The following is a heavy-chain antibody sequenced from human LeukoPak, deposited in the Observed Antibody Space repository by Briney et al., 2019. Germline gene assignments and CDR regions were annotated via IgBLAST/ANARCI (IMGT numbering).Heavy chain of an antibody. V-gene: IGHV4-39*01. CDR3: ARRQYYYDSSGYLDWFDP. CDR2: IYYSGST. Sequence: PSETLSLTCTVSGGSISSSSYYWGWIRQPPGKGLEWIGSIYYSGSTYYNPSLKSRVTISVDTSKNQFSLKLSSVTAADTAVYYCARRQYYYDSSGYLDWFDPWGQGTLVTVSS. CDR1: GGSISSSSYY. D-gene: IGHD3-22*01. J-gene: IGHJ5*02.